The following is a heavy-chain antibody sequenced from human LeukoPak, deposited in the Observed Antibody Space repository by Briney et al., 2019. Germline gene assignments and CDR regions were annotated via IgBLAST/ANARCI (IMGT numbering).Heavy chain of an antibody. V-gene: IGHV1-2*02. CDR2: INPNSGGT. D-gene: IGHD3-3*01. Sequence: GASVKVSCKASGYSFTAYYMHWLRQAPGQGLEWRRWINPNSGGTNCAQKFQGRVTMTRDTSISTAYMELSGLRSDDTAMYFCARDSILGVIRYYFDYWGQGTLVTVSS. CDR3: ARDSILGVIRYYFDY. CDR1: GYSFTAYY. J-gene: IGHJ4*02.